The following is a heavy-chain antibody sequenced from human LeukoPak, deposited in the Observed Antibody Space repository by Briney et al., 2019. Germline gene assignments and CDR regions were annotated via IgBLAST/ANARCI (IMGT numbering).Heavy chain of an antibody. Sequence: SETLSLTCTVSGGAISSYYWIWIRQPPGKGQEWIGYKYYSGSTNHNPSLKSRVTISIDTLQNQFSLKLSSVTAAHTAVNYCAGGGYSYGLPTTDYWGQGTLVTVSS. CDR2: KYYSGST. D-gene: IGHD5-18*01. CDR3: AGGGYSYGLPTTDY. V-gene: IGHV4-59*01. CDR1: GGAISSYY. J-gene: IGHJ4*02.